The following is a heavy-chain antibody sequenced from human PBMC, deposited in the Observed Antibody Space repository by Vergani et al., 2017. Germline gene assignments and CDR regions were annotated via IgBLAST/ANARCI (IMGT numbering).Heavy chain of an antibody. J-gene: IGHJ6*03. D-gene: IGHD4-11*01. CDR3: ARVNTETNGHLYYYYYMDV. V-gene: IGHV4-34*01. CDR1: GGSFTSYH. CDR2: IDHTGRP. Sequence: QVQLQQWGGGLLKPSETLSLTCVVNGGSFTSYHWTWIRQSPGEGLEWVGEIDHTGRPDYNPSLKSRVTMTVDKSRNQFSLTLNSLTATDTAIYFCARVNTETNGHLYYYYYMDVWGQGTAVTVS.